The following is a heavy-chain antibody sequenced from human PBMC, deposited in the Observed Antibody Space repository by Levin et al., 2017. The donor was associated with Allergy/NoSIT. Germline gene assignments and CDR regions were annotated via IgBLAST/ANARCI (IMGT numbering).Heavy chain of an antibody. D-gene: IGHD6-13*01. CDR3: ARVPWGGIYSSSWLFDY. J-gene: IGHJ4*02. CDR2: INSDGSST. V-gene: IGHV3-74*01. Sequence: GGSLRLSCAASGFTFSSYWMHWVRQAPGKGLVWVSRINSDGSSTSYADSVKGRFTISRDNAKNTLYLQMNSLRAEDTAVYYCARVPWGGIYSSSWLFDYWGQGTLVTVSS. CDR1: GFTFSSYW.